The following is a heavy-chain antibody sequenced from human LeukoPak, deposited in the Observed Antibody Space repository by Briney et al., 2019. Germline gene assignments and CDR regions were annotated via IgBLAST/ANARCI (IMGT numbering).Heavy chain of an antibody. D-gene: IGHD2-2*01. CDR3: ARDDIVVVPAAITVLDY. J-gene: IGHJ4*02. CDR1: GYTFTSYG. CDR2: ISAYNGNT. V-gene: IGHV1-18*01. Sequence: ASVKVSCKASGYTFTSYGISWVRQAPGQGLEWMGWISAYNGNTNYAQELQGRVTMTTDTSTSTAYMELRSLRSDDTAVYYCARDDIVVVPAAITVLDYWGQGTLVTVSS.